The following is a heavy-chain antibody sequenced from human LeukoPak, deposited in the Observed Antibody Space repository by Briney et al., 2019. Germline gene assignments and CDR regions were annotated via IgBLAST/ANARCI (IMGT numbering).Heavy chain of an antibody. D-gene: IGHD3-16*02. V-gene: IGHV4-39*01. CDR2: IYYSGST. CDR1: GGSISSSSYY. CDR3: ARYDYVWGSYRHDY. Sequence: PSETLSLTCNVSGGSISSSSYYWGWIRQPPGKGLEWIGSIYYSGSTYYNPSLKSRVTISVDTSKNQFSLKLSSVTAADTAVYYCARYDYVWGSYRHDYWGQGTLVTVSS. J-gene: IGHJ4*02.